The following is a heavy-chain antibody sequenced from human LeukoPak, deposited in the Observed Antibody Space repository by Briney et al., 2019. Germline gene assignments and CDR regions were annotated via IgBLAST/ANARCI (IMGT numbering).Heavy chain of an antibody. Sequence: GESLKISCKGSGYSFTSYWISWVRQMPGTGLEWMGRIDPSDSYTNYSPSFQGHVTISADKSISTAYLQWSSLKASDTAMYYCARHISSSDHFDYWGQGTLVTVSS. D-gene: IGHD3-22*01. CDR3: ARHISSSDHFDY. CDR1: GYSFTSYW. CDR2: IDPSDSYT. V-gene: IGHV5-10-1*01. J-gene: IGHJ4*02.